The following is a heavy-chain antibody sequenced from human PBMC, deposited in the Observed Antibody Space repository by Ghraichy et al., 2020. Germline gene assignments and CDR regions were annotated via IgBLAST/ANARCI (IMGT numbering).Heavy chain of an antibody. CDR1: GFTFSSYA. Sequence: GGSLRLSCAASGFTFSSYAMTWVRQAPGKGLEWVSAISGSGGSTYYADSVKGRFTISRDNSKNTLYLQMNSLRAEDTAVYSCAKGAAADTLYYYMDVWGKGTTVTVSS. V-gene: IGHV3-23*01. CDR3: AKGAAADTLYYYMDV. J-gene: IGHJ6*03. D-gene: IGHD6-13*01. CDR2: ISGSGGST.